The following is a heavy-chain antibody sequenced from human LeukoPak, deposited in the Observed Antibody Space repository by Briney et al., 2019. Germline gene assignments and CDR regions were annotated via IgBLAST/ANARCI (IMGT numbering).Heavy chain of an antibody. CDR2: INPNSGGT. Sequence: ASVKVSCKASGYTFTGYYMHWVRQAPGQGLEWMGWINPNSGGTNYAQKFQGRVTMTRDTSISTAYMELSRLRSDDTAVYYCAGTQGVGYRWELRMGAFDIWGQGTMVTVSS. D-gene: IGHD1-26*01. CDR3: AGTQGVGYRWELRMGAFDI. CDR1: GYTFTGYY. V-gene: IGHV1-2*02. J-gene: IGHJ3*02.